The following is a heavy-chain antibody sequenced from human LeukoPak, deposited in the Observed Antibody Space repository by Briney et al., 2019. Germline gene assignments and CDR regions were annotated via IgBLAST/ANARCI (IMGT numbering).Heavy chain of an antibody. CDR2: IGTAGDT. J-gene: IGHJ4*02. Sequence: GGSLRLSCAASGFTFSSYDMHWVRQATGKGLEWVSAIGTAGDTYYPGSVKGRFTISRENAKNSLYLQMNSLRAGDTAVYYCARGGSYFDMDFDYWGQGTLVTVSS. CDR3: ARGGSYFDMDFDY. D-gene: IGHD1-26*01. V-gene: IGHV3-13*01. CDR1: GFTFSSYD.